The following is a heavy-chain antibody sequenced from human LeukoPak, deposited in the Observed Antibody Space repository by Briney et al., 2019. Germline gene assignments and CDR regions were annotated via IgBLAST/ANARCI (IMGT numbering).Heavy chain of an antibody. J-gene: IGHJ4*02. D-gene: IGHD5-18*01. Sequence: PGGSLRLSCAASGFTFSSYGMHWVRQAPGKGLEWVAVISYDGSNKYYADSVKGRFTISRDNSKNTLYLQMSSLRAEDTAVYYCANRGYSYGYYFDYWGQGTLVTVSS. CDR2: ISYDGSNK. CDR1: GFTFSSYG. V-gene: IGHV3-30*18. CDR3: ANRGYSYGYYFDY.